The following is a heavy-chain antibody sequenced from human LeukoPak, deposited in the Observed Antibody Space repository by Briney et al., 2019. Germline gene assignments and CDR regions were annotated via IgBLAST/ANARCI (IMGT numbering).Heavy chain of an antibody. CDR1: GFTFSSYA. V-gene: IGHV3-23*01. D-gene: IGHD2-15*01. Sequence: PGGSLRLSCAASGFTFSSYAMSWVRQAPGKGLEWVSAISGSGGSTYYADSVKGRFTISRDNAKNTLYLQMNSLRDEDTAMYYCSRERDCNWFDPWGQGTLVTVSS. CDR2: ISGSGGST. J-gene: IGHJ5*02. CDR3: SRERDCNWFDP.